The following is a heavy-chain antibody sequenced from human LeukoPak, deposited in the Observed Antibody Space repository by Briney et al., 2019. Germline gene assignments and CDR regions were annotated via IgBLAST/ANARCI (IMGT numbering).Heavy chain of an antibody. V-gene: IGHV3-23*01. CDR1: GFTFSSYA. J-gene: IGHJ4*02. D-gene: IGHD3-10*01. CDR3: AKDRLLWFGEYEIDY. Sequence: GGSLRLSCAASGFTFSSYAMSWVRQAPGKGLEWVSAISGSGGSTYYADSVKGRFTISRDNSKNTLYLQTNSLRAEDTAVYYCAKDRLLWFGEYEIDYWGQGTLVTVSS. CDR2: ISGSGGST.